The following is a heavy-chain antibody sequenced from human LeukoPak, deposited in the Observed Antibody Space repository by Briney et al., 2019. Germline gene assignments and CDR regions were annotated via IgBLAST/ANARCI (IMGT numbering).Heavy chain of an antibody. CDR3: ARDVGVWLQQDY. D-gene: IGHD5-24*01. CDR1: GFTISSYW. V-gene: IGHV3-7*01. J-gene: IGHJ4*02. Sequence: GGSLRLSCAASGFTISSYWMSWVRQAPGKGLEWVANIKQDGSEKYYVDSVKGRFTISRDNAKNSLYLQMNSLRAEDTAVYYCARDVGVWLQQDYWGQGTLVTVSS. CDR2: IKQDGSEK.